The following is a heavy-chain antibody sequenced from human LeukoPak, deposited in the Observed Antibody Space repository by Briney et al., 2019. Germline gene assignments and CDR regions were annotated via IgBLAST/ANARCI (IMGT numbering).Heavy chain of an antibody. CDR3: ARGVIAVAGTKNSYFDY. CDR1: GYTFTSYY. CDR2: INPSGGST. D-gene: IGHD6-19*01. J-gene: IGHJ4*02. V-gene: IGHV1-46*01. Sequence: ASVKVSCKASGYTFTSYYMHWVRQAPGQGLEWMGIINPSGGSTSYAQKFQGRVTMTRDMSTSTVYMELSSLRSEDTAVYYCARGVIAVAGTKNSYFDYWGQGTLVTVSS.